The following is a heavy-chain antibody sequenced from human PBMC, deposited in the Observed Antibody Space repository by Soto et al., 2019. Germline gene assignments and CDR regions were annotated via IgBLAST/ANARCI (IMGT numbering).Heavy chain of an antibody. Sequence: PSHTLSLTCGISGYSVSSNSAAWKLLRQSPSRGLEWLGRTYYRSKWYNDYAVSVESRITINPDTSKNHFSLQLNFVTPEDTAVYFCARGEQYSGRIFDYWGQGTLVTVSS. D-gene: IGHD1-26*01. J-gene: IGHJ4*02. CDR2: TYYRSKWYN. CDR1: GYSVSSNSAA. CDR3: ARGEQYSGRIFDY. V-gene: IGHV6-1*01.